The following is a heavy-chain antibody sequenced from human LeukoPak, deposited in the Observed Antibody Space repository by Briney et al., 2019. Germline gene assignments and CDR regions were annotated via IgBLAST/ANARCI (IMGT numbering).Heavy chain of an antibody. D-gene: IGHD5-18*01. CDR1: GASISTYH. V-gene: IGHV4-4*07. Sequence: SETLSLTCTVSGASISTYHWSWLRQSAGKGLEWIGRIHSSGDTNYNPSLKSRVTMSMDTSKNHFSLRVSSVTAADTAVYYCARDGLYTYGYSYFDFWGQGTLVTVSS. CDR3: ARDGLYTYGYSYFDF. CDR2: IHSSGDT. J-gene: IGHJ4*02.